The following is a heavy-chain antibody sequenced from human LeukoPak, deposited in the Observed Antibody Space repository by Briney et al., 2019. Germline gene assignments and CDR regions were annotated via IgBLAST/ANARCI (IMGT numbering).Heavy chain of an antibody. CDR1: GFTFSSYG. V-gene: IGHV3-30*18. CDR2: ISYDGSNK. J-gene: IGHJ4*02. D-gene: IGHD6-19*01. Sequence: PGGSLRLSCAASGFTFSSYGMHWVRQAPGKGLEWVAVISYDGSNKYYADSVKGRFTISRDNSKNTLYLQMNSLRAEDTAVYYCAKVGFSGWYIETNYFDYWGQGTLVTVSS. CDR3: AKVGFSGWYIETNYFDY.